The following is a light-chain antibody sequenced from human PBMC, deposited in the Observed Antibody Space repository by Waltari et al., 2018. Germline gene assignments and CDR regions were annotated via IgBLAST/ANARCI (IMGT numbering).Light chain of an antibody. CDR3: SSYTSSSTWV. Sequence: QSALTQPPSVSGSPGQSVTISCTGTSSDVGSYNRVSWYQQPPDTAPKLIIYEVSDGPSGVPDRLSGSKSANTAFLTISGLQAEDEADYFCSSYTSSSTWVFGTGTKVTVL. V-gene: IGLV2-18*02. CDR2: EVS. J-gene: IGLJ1*01. CDR1: SSDVGSYNR.